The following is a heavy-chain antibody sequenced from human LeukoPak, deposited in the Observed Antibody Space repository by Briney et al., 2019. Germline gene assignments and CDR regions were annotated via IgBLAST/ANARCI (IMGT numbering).Heavy chain of an antibody. J-gene: IGHJ4*02. D-gene: IGHD3-3*01. CDR2: IYYSGST. CDR3: ARQHYDLWSGYSAYFDY. V-gene: IGHV4-39*01. Sequence: PSETLSLTCTVSGGSISSSSYYWGWIRQPPGKGLEWIGSIYYSGSTYYNPSLKSRVTISVDTSKNQFSLKLSSVTAADTAVYYCARQHYDLWSGYSAYFDYWGQGTLVTVSS. CDR1: GGSISSSSYY.